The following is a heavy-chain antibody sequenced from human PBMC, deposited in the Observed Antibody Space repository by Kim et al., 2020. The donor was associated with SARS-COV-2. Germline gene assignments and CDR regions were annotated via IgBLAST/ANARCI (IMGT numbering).Heavy chain of an antibody. CDR3: AGYYDFWSGYPPNYYYYGMDV. D-gene: IGHD3-3*01. CDR1: GFTVSSNY. V-gene: IGHV3-53*04. Sequence: GGSLRLSCAASGFTVSSNYMSWVRQAPGKGLEWVSVIYSGGSTYYADSVKGRFTISRHNSKNTLYLQMNSLRAEDTAVYYCAGYYDFWSGYPPNYYYYGMDVWGQGTTVTVSS. J-gene: IGHJ6*02. CDR2: IYSGGST.